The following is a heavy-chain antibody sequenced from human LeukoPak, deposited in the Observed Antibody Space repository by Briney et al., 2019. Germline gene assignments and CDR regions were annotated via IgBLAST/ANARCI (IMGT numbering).Heavy chain of an antibody. CDR1: GGSTTSRRYT. Sequence: PSETLSLTCTLSGGSTTSRRYTWGWIRQPPGKGLEWIGSIYYSGRTYYNPSLKSRVTISVDTSKNQFSLKLSSVTAADTAVYYCARLEVAGINDYWGQGTLVTVSS. CDR2: IYYSGRT. J-gene: IGHJ4*02. D-gene: IGHD6-19*01. CDR3: ARLEVAGINDY. V-gene: IGHV4-39*01.